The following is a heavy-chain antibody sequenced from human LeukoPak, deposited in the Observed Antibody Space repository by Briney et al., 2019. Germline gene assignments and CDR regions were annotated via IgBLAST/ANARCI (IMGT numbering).Heavy chain of an antibody. CDR1: GFTFSIYA. Sequence: GGFLRLSCAASGFTFSIYAMSWVRQAPGKGLQWVSSITSSGDGTYYADSVKGRFTISRDNSENMLYLQMNSLRVEDTAVYFCAKDRPNYYGSNGHYYRRDGDYWGQGTLVTVSS. J-gene: IGHJ4*02. CDR2: ITSSGDGT. D-gene: IGHD3-22*01. CDR3: AKDRPNYYGSNGHYYRRDGDY. V-gene: IGHV3-23*01.